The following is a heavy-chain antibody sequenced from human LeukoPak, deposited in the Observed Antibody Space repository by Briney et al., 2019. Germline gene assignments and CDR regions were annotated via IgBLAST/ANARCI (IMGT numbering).Heavy chain of an antibody. CDR1: GYTFNSYA. CDR3: GRGNPIVFDY. D-gene: IGHD1-14*01. V-gene: IGHV1-18*01. J-gene: IGHJ4*02. Sequence: PWASVKVSCKASGYTFNSYAISWVRQAPGQGLEWMGWISSSNGNTNYAQKLQGRVTMTTDTSTSTAYMELRTLTSDDTAVYYCGRGNPIVFDYWGQGTLVTVSS. CDR2: ISSSNGNT.